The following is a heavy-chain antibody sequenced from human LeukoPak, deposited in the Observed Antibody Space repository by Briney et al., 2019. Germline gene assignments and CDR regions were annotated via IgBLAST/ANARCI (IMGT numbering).Heavy chain of an antibody. J-gene: IGHJ4*02. CDR2: FYSRGGT. CDR3: ASHHKSPLSGPQTSAVDY. D-gene: IGHD6-13*01. V-gene: IGHV3-53*01. Sequence: GGSLRLSCAVSGFTVSSNYMSWVRQAPGKGLEWVSVFYSRGGTNYADSVKGRFTISRDSSKNTLYLQMNSLRAEDTAVYYCASHHKSPLSGPQTSAVDYWGQGTLVTVSS. CDR1: GFTVSSNY.